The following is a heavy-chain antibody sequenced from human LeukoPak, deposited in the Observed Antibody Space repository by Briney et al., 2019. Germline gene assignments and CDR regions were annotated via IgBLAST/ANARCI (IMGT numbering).Heavy chain of an antibody. J-gene: IGHJ4*02. Sequence: GGSLRLSCAASGFTFSSYDMHWVRQATGKGLEWVSVIGTSGDTYYAGSVKGRFTISRENAKNSLYLQMNSLTAGDTAVYYCSRVGSSGWPNNFDSWGRGTLVTVSS. CDR3: SRVGSSGWPNNFDS. V-gene: IGHV3-13*04. CDR2: IGTSGDT. CDR1: GFTFSSYD. D-gene: IGHD6-19*01.